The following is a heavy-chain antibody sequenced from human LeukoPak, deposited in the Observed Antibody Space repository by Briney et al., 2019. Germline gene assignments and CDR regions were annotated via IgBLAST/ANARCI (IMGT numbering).Heavy chain of an antibody. J-gene: IGHJ3*02. D-gene: IGHD3-10*01. CDR1: GGTFSSYA. V-gene: IGHV1-69*01. Sequence: GSSVKVSCKASGGTFSSYAISWVRQAPGQGLEWMGGIIPIFGTANYAQKFQGRVTITADESTSTAYMELSSLRSEDTAVYYCARDGYGSGSYYNLDAFDIWGQGTMVTVSS. CDR2: IIPIFGTA. CDR3: ARDGYGSGSYYNLDAFDI.